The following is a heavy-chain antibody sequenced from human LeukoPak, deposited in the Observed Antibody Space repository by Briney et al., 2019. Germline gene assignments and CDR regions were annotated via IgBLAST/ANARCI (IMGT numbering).Heavy chain of an antibody. V-gene: IGHV3-23*01. CDR3: AKSAISPLDYCSSTSCSPTLWY. Sequence: PGGSLRLSCAASGFTFSSYWMHWVRQAPRKGLEWVSAISGSGGSTYYADSVKGRFTISRDNSKNTLYLQMNSLRAEDTAVYYCAKSAISPLDYCSSTSCSPTLWYWGQGTLLTVSS. CDR1: GFTFSSYW. J-gene: IGHJ4*02. D-gene: IGHD2-2*01. CDR2: ISGSGGST.